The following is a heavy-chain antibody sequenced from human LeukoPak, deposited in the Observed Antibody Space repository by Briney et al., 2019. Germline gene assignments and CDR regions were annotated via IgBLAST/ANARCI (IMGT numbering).Heavy chain of an antibody. J-gene: IGHJ3*02. D-gene: IGHD2-15*01. CDR1: GGSISSGSYY. CDR2: IYTSGST. V-gene: IGHV4-61*02. CDR3: ARDQGGHAFDI. Sequence: SQTLSLTCTVSGGSISSGSYYWSWIRQPAGKGLEWIGRIYTSGSTNYNPSLKSRVTISVDTSKNQFSLKLSSVTAADTAVYYCARDQGGHAFDIWGQGTMVTVSS.